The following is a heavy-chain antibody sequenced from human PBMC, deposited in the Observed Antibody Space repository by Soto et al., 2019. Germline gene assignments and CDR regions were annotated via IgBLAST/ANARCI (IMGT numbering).Heavy chain of an antibody. V-gene: IGHV1-69*13. CDR2: ITPLFGTA. D-gene: IGHD3-10*01. CDR1: GVTFSSET. CDR3: ATELGENPASPFDA. J-gene: IGHJ4*02. Sequence: SVKVSCKASGVTFSSETLSWVRQAPGQGLEWVGGITPLFGTASYAQKFQGRVTITADESTSTVYMELSSLRSDDTAVYFCATELGENPASPFDAWGQGTLVTVSS.